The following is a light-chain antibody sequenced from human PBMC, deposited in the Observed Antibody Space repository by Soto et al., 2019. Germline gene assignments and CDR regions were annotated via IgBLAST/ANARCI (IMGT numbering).Light chain of an antibody. J-gene: IGKJ5*01. CDR3: QQYKNWPPIT. CDR1: QSVSDS. Sequence: ETVMTQSPATLSMSLGERATLSCRASQSVSDSLAWYQQKPGQATRLLIFDISTRATGIPARFSGSGSGTEFTLTISSVQSEDFAVYYCQQYKNWPPITFGQGTRLDIK. V-gene: IGKV3-15*01. CDR2: DIS.